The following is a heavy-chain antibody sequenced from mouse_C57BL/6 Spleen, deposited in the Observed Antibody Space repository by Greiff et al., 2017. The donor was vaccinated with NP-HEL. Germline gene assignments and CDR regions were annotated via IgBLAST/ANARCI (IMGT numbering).Heavy chain of an antibody. CDR3: ARDRITTVVGYFDV. CDR1: GFTFSSYA. D-gene: IGHD1-1*01. V-gene: IGHV5-4*01. CDR2: ISDGGSYT. Sequence: EVKLVESGGGLVKPGGSLKLPCAASGFTFSSYAMSWVRQTPEKRLEWVATISDGGSYTYYPDNVKGRFTISRDNAKNNLYLQMSHLKSEDTAMYYCARDRITTVVGYFDVWGTGTTVTVSS. J-gene: IGHJ1*03.